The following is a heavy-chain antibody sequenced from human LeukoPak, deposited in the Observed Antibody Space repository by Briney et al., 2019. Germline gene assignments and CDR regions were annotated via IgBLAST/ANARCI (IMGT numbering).Heavy chain of an antibody. CDR2: ISYDGSNK. CDR1: GFTFSSYA. J-gene: IGHJ4*02. Sequence: GGSLRLSCAASGFTFSSYAMHWVRQAPGKGLEWVAVISYDGSNKYYADSVKGRFTISRDNSKNTLYLQMNSLRAEDTAVYYCAREITMVRGVISNWGQGTLVTVSS. CDR3: AREITMVRGVISN. D-gene: IGHD3-10*01. V-gene: IGHV3-30-3*01.